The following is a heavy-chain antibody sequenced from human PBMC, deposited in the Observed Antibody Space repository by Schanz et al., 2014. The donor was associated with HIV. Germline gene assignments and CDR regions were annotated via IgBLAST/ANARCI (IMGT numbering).Heavy chain of an antibody. J-gene: IGHJ6*02. D-gene: IGHD2-2*02. V-gene: IGHV3-23*04. CDR2: ISGSGVNT. Sequence: EVQLVESGGGLVQPGGSLRLSCAASGFTFSSYAMSWVRQAPGKGLEWVSAISGSGVNTYYADSVKGRFTISRDNSKNTLYLQMNSLRAEDTAVYYCARDGYCSSTSCFTPYYYYGMDVWGQGTTVTVSS. CDR3: ARDGYCSSTSCFTPYYYYGMDV. CDR1: GFTFSSYA.